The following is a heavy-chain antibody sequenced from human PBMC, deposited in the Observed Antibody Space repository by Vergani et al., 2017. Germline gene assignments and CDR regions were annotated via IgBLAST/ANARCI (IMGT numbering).Heavy chain of an antibody. J-gene: IGHJ4*01. CDR1: GFTFSSYA. D-gene: IGHD2-15*01. V-gene: IGHV3-66*02. CDR3: TRSECSGTTCYGHYFDL. CDR2: IKSDGRT. Sequence: EVQLLESGGGSVQPGESLRLSCAASGFTFSSYAMSWVRQAPGKGLEWVSVIKSDGRTSYAESVRGRFTISRDTSRNAVYLQMNILRVEDTGVYYCTRSECSGTTCYGHYFDLWGHGILVTVSS.